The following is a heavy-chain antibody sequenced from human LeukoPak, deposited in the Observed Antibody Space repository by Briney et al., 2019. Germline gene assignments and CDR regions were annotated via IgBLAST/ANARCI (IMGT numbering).Heavy chain of an antibody. CDR3: ARSPPAVAAFDI. CDR1: GYTFTGYY. CDR2: INPNSGGT. Sequence: AASVKVSCKASGYTFTGYYMHWVRQAPGQGLEWMGWINPNSGGTNYAQKFQGRVTMTRDTSISTAYMELSRLRSDDTAVYYCARSPPAVAAFDIWGQGTMVTVSS. V-gene: IGHV1-2*02. J-gene: IGHJ3*02. D-gene: IGHD6-19*01.